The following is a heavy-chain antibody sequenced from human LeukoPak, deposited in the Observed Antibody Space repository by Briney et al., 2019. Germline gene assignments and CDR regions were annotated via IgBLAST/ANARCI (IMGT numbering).Heavy chain of an antibody. Sequence: GGSLRLSCAASGFTFSSYSMNWVRQAPGKGLEWVANIKQDGSEKYYVDSVKGRFTISRGNAKNSLYLQMNSLRAEDTAVYYCARDVGAFDYWGQGTLVTVSS. D-gene: IGHD1-26*01. CDR1: GFTFSSYS. V-gene: IGHV3-7*03. CDR3: ARDVGAFDY. J-gene: IGHJ4*02. CDR2: IKQDGSEK.